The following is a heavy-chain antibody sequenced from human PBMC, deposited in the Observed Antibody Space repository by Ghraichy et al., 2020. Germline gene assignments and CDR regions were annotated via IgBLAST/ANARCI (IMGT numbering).Heavy chain of an antibody. V-gene: IGHV3-7*03. CDR1: GFTLSNYW. CDR2: IKQDGSEK. Sequence: GGSLRLSCGASGFTLSNYWMNWVRQAPGKGLEWVANIKQDGSEKNYVESVKGRFTISRDNAENSVHLQMNSLRVEDTAVYYCSEGSGWIIEYWGQGTLVTVSS. J-gene: IGHJ4*02. D-gene: IGHD3-10*01. CDR3: SEGSGWIIEY.